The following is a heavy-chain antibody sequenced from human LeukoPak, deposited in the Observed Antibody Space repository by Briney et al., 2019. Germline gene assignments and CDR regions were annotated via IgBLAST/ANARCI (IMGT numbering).Heavy chain of an antibody. Sequence: GGSLRLSCAASGLTVSNAWMHWVRQAPGKGLEWVAAIAFDDTDRYYIDTVKGRFTISRDDSKNTLYLHMTSLRAEDTAVYYCTNSDDYGDYWGQGTLVTVSS. CDR1: GLTVSNAW. J-gene: IGHJ4*02. CDR2: IAFDDTDR. CDR3: TNSDDYGDY. V-gene: IGHV3-30*18.